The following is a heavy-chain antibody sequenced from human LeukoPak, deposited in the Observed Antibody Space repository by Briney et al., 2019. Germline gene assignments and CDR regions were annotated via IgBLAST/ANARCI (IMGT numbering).Heavy chain of an antibody. CDR2: INPSGGST. CDR3: ARGRDFRPIVVVPAATREHYYYMDV. D-gene: IGHD2-2*01. Sequence: GASVKVSCKASGYTFTSYYIHWVRQAPGQGLEWMGIINPSGGSTSYAQKFQGRVTMTRDTSTSKVYMELSSLRFEDTAVYYCARGRDFRPIVVVPAATREHYYYMDVWGKGTTVTVSS. V-gene: IGHV1-46*01. CDR1: GYTFTSYY. J-gene: IGHJ6*03.